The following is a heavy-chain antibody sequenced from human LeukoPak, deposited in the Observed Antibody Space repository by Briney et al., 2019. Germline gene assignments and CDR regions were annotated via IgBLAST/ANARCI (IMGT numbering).Heavy chain of an antibody. Sequence: SVKVSCKASGGTLSSYTISWVRQAPGQGLEWMGRIIPILGIANYAQKFQGRVTITADKSTSTAYMELSSLRSEDTAVYYCASLRSAVTAALDYWGQGTLVTVSS. CDR1: GGTLSSYT. J-gene: IGHJ4*02. CDR2: IIPILGIA. CDR3: ASLRSAVTAALDY. D-gene: IGHD4-11*01. V-gene: IGHV1-69*02.